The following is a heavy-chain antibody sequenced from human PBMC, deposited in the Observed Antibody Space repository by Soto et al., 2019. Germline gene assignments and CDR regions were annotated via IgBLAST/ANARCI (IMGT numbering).Heavy chain of an antibody. J-gene: IGHJ6*03. CDR2: IYYSGST. CDR1: GGSISSYY. D-gene: IGHD3-3*01. V-gene: IGHV4-59*01. CDR3: ARGPSGFWSGYSQYYYYYMDV. Sequence: LETLSLTCTVSGGSISSYYWSWIRQPPGKGLEWIGYIYYSGSTNYNPSLKSRVTISVDTSKNQFSLKLSSVTAADTAVYYCARGPSGFWSGYSQYYYYYMDVWGKGTTVTVSS.